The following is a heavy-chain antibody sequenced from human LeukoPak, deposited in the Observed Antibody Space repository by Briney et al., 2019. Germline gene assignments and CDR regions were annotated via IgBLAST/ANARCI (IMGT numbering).Heavy chain of an antibody. J-gene: IGHJ4*02. V-gene: IGHV1-46*01. Sequence: ASVKVSCKASGGTFSSYAISWVRQAPGQGLEWMGVINPSGGSTSYAQKFQGRVTMTRDMSTSTVYMELSSLRSEDTAVYYCARDYDPLTGYYPFDYWGQGTLVTVSS. CDR1: GGTFSSYA. CDR2: INPSGGST. D-gene: IGHD3-9*01. CDR3: ARDYDPLTGYYPFDY.